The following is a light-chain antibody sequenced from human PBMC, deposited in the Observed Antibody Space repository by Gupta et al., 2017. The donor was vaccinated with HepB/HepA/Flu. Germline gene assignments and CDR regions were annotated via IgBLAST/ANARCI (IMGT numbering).Light chain of an antibody. V-gene: IGLV3-1*01. CDR3: QAWDSSTVV. J-gene: IGLJ2*01. CDR2: EDS. CDR1: KLGNKY. Sequence: SYDLTQPPSVSVSPGQTASLTCSGDKLGNKYTCWYQQKPGQSPVLVIYEDSKRPSGIPERFSGSNSGNTATLTISGTRAMDEADYYCQAWDSSTVVFGGGTKLTVL.